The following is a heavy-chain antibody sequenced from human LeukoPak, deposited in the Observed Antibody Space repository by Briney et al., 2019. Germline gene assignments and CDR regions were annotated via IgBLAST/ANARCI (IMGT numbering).Heavy chain of an antibody. CDR1: GYTFTIYG. V-gene: IGHV1-18*01. CDR2: ISAYNGNT. D-gene: IGHD3-9*01. Sequence: VASVKVSCXASGYTFTIYGISWVRQAHGQGLEWMAWISAYNGNTNYAQKLQGRVTMTTDTSTSTAYMELRSLRSDDTAVYYCARVVNVLRYFDWLLTPFDYWGQGTLVTVSS. CDR3: ARVVNVLRYFDWLLTPFDY. J-gene: IGHJ4*02.